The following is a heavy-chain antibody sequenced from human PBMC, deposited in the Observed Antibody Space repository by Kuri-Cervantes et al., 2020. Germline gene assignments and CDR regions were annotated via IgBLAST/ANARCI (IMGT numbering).Heavy chain of an antibody. V-gene: IGHV3-30*02. CDR1: GFTFSSYG. CDR3: AKGEYGSYSA. CDR2: IWYDGSNK. J-gene: IGHJ5*02. D-gene: IGHD1-26*01. Sequence: GESLKISCAASGFTFSSYGMHWVRQAPGKGLEWVAVIWYDGSNKYYADSVKGRFTISRDNSKNTLYLQMNSLRAEDTAVYYCAKGEYGSYSAWGQGTLVTVSS.